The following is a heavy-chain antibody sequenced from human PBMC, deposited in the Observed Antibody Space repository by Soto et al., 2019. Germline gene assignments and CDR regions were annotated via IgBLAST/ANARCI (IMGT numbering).Heavy chain of an antibody. Sequence: QVQLVESGGGVVQPGRSLRLSCVASGFTFRNYAMFWVRQPPGKGLEWVAYIGHDGNLTLYADSVKGRFTISRDNSKNTVDLQMSRLRLDETGSYYCARDRSMTISGRDDNWGQGTLVTVS. D-gene: IGHD3-3*01. CDR2: IGHDGNLT. J-gene: IGHJ4*02. CDR3: ARDRSMTISGRDDN. CDR1: GFTFRNYA. V-gene: IGHV3-33*08.